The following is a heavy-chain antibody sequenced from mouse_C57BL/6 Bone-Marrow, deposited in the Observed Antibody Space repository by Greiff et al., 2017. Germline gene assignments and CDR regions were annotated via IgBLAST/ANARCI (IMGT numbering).Heavy chain of an antibody. CDR3: ARADGYWFAY. J-gene: IGHJ3*01. CDR1: GYTFTDYY. CDR2: INPYNGGT. D-gene: IGHD2-3*01. Sequence: VQLQQSGPVLVKPGASVKMSCKASGYTFTDYYMNWVKQSPGKSLEWIGVINPYNGGTSYNQKFKGKATLTVDTSSSTAYMERNSLTSEDSAVYYCARADGYWFAYWGQGTLVTVSA. V-gene: IGHV1-19*01.